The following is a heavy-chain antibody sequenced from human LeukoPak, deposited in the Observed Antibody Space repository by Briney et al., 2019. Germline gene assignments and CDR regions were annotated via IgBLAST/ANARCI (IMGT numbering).Heavy chain of an antibody. J-gene: IGHJ4*02. CDR3: ARAPLSSSQDGLPAPFDY. CDR2: IYPGDSDT. V-gene: IGHV5-51*01. Sequence: AGESLKISCKGSGYSFTSYWIGWVRQMPGKGLEWMGIIYPGDSDTRYSPSFQGQVTISADKSISTAYLQWSSLKASDTAMYYCARAPLSSSQDGLPAPFDYWGQGTLVTVSS. CDR1: GYSFTSYW. D-gene: IGHD2-2*01.